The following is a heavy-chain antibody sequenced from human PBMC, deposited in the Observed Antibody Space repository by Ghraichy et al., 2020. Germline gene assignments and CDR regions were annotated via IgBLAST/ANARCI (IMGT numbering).Heavy chain of an antibody. CDR3: ARHNVIAASNPFDP. Sequence: TLSLTCTVSGGSISGSSFYWGWIRQPPGKGLEWIGSIYYSGSISYNPSLKSRVTISVDTSKNQFSLKLSSVTAPDTAVYYCARHNVIAASNPFDPWGQGTLVTGSS. J-gene: IGHJ5*02. CDR1: GGSISGSSFY. D-gene: IGHD6-25*01. CDR2: IYYSGSI. V-gene: IGHV4-39*01.